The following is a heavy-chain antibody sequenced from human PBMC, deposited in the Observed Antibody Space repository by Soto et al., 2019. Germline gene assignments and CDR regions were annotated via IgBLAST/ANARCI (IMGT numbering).Heavy chain of an antibody. CDR1: GGSRISSSYY. D-gene: IGHD3-10*01. J-gene: IGHJ6*02. Sequence: PSETHSLTSTVSGGSRISSSYYWGWIRKPPGKGLEWIGSIYYSGSTYYNPSLKSRVTISVDTSKNQFSLKLSSVTAADTAVYYCARHTYITMVRGVIPPAGYYGMDVWGQGTTVTVSS. CDR3: ARHTYITMVRGVIPPAGYYGMDV. CDR2: IYYSGST. V-gene: IGHV4-39*01.